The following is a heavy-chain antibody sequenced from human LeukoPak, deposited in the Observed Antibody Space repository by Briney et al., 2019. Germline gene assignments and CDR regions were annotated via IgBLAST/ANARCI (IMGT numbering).Heavy chain of an antibody. J-gene: IGHJ4*02. CDR2: INPNGGGT. CDR1: GYTFTGYY. Sequence: ASVKVSCKASGYTFTGYYIHWVRQAPGQGLEWMGWINPNGGGTSYARRFQGRVTMTRDTSISTAYMELSSLRSDDTAVYYCARPGYTSGRIRGDFGHWGLGTLVTVSS. V-gene: IGHV1-2*02. CDR3: ARPGYTSGRIRGDFGH. D-gene: IGHD6-25*01.